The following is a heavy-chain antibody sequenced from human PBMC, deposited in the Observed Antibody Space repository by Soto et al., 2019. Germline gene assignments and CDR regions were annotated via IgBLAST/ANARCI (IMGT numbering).Heavy chain of an antibody. Sequence: PWGSLALSCSSSILPFSSYFMSWACTPPGKGLEWVSVISWDGGSTYYADSVKGRFTSSRDNSKNSLYLQMNSLRAEDTALYYCAKALDGSRWCFTCSDSWGNGTSVTV. CDR3: AKALDGSRWCFTCSDS. V-gene: IGHV3-43D*04. J-gene: IGHJ5*01. CDR2: ISWDGGST. D-gene: IGHD6-13*01. CDR1: ILPFSSYF.